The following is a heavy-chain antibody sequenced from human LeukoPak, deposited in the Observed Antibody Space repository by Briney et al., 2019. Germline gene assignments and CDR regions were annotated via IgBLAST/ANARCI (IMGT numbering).Heavy chain of an antibody. J-gene: IGHJ6*02. CDR3: AGGYYGSGRRYGMDV. CDR1: GFTFSSYW. CDR2: INGDGSST. Sequence: PGGSLRLSCAASGFTFSSYWMHWVRQAPGKGLVWVSRINGDGSSTSYADSVKGRFTISRDNAKNSLYLQMNSLRAEDTAVYYCAGGYYGSGRRYGMDVGGQGTTVTVSS. V-gene: IGHV3-74*01. D-gene: IGHD3-10*01.